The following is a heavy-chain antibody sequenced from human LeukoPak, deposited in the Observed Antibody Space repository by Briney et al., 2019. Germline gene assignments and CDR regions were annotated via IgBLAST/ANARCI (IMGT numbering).Heavy chain of an antibody. CDR1: GFTFSDSA. D-gene: IGHD1-26*01. CDR2: ISFSGDSI. CDR3: AKETGRWELE. Sequence: GGSLRLSCAASGFTFSDSAMTWVRQAPGKGLEWVSLISFSGDSIYYADSVRGRFTISRDNSKDTLYLQMNSLRAEDTAVYYCAKETGRWELEWGQGTLVTVSS. J-gene: IGHJ4*02. V-gene: IGHV3-23*01.